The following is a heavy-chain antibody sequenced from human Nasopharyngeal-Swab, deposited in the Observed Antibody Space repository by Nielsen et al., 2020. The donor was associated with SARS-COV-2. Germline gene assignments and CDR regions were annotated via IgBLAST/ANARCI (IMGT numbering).Heavy chain of an antibody. D-gene: IGHD3-10*01. Sequence: WVRQAPGQGLEWMGGIIPIFGTANYAQKFQGRVTITADGSTSTAYMELSSLRSEDTAVYYCALITMVRGVTAGQLDPWGQGTLVTVSS. CDR3: ALITMVRGVTAGQLDP. J-gene: IGHJ5*02. V-gene: IGHV1-69*01. CDR2: IIPIFGTA.